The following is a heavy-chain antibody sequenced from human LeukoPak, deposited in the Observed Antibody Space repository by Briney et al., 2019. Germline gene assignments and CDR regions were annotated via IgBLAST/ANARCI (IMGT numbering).Heavy chain of an antibody. CDR3: ARDLKLRWESWGDAFDI. J-gene: IGHJ3*02. V-gene: IGHV1-18*01. Sequence: GASVKVSCKASGYTFTSYGISWVRQAPGQGLEWMGWISAYNGNTNYAQKLQGRVTMTTDTSTSTAYMELRSLRSDDTAVYYCARDLKLRWESWGDAFDIWGQGTMVTVSS. D-gene: IGHD4-23*01. CDR1: GYTFTSYG. CDR2: ISAYNGNT.